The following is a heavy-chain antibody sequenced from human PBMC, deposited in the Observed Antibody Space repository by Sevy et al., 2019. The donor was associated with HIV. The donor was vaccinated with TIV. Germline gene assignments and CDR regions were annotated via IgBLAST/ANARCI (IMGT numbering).Heavy chain of an antibody. Sequence: SENLSLTCTVSGGSISSYYCTWIRQPAGKGLEWIGRIYTSGSTNYNPSLKSRVTMSVDTSKNEFSLKLSSVTAADTAVYYCARGGGYFDDGFDIWGQGTMVTVSS. D-gene: IGHD3-10*01. V-gene: IGHV4-4*07. J-gene: IGHJ3*02. CDR1: GGSISSYY. CDR3: ARGGGYFDDGFDI. CDR2: IYTSGST.